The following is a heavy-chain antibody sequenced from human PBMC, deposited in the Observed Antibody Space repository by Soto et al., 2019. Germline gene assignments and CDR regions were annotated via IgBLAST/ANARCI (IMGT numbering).Heavy chain of an antibody. CDR2: ISGSGGST. D-gene: IGHD5-18*01. CDR1: GFTFSSYA. J-gene: IGHJ3*02. Sequence: GGSLRLSCADSGFTFSSYAMSWIRQAPGKGLEWVSAISGSGGSTYYADSVKGRFTISRDNSKNTLYLQMNSLRAEDTAVYYCAKVMGGYSYGFQDSRDIWGQGTMVTVSS. CDR3: AKVMGGYSYGFQDSRDI. V-gene: IGHV3-23*01.